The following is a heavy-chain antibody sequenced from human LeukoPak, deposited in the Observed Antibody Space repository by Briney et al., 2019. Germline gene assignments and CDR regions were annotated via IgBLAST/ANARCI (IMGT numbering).Heavy chain of an antibody. D-gene: IGHD3-22*01. J-gene: IGHJ4*02. CDR2: IWYDGSNK. CDR1: GFTFSSYG. CDR3: ASGYYHDSSVEHYFDY. V-gene: IGHV3-33*08. Sequence: GGSLRLSCAASGFTFSSYGMHWVRQAPGKGLEWVAVIWYDGSNKYYADSVKGRFTISRDNSKNTLYLQMNSLRAEDTAVYYCASGYYHDSSVEHYFDYWGQGTLVTVSS.